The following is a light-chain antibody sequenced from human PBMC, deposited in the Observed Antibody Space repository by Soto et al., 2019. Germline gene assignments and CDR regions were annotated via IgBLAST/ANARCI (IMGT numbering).Light chain of an antibody. CDR1: QGINNY. V-gene: IGKV1-27*01. J-gene: IGKJ3*01. CDR2: AAS. CDR3: QKYSVPV. Sequence: DIPMTQSPSSLSASVGDRVTITCRASQGINNYVAWYQQKPGKPPKLLSYAASTLQSGVPSRFSGGGSVTDFTLTINSLQPEDVATYSCQKYSVPVFGPGTKVDIK.